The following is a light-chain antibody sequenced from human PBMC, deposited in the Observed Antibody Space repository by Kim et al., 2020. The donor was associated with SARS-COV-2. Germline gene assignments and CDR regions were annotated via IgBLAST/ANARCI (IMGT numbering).Light chain of an antibody. CDR3: SAYTRISTVV. CDR2: DVN. Sequence: GQTTTCTTTGTRDDVGACYQVSCYQQHPDKAPRLIIYDVNKRPSGVSDRFFGSKSGNAASLTIAGLQAEDEADYFCSAYTRISTVVFGGGTQLSVL. CDR1: RDDVGACYQ. J-gene: IGLJ3*02. V-gene: IGLV2-14*03.